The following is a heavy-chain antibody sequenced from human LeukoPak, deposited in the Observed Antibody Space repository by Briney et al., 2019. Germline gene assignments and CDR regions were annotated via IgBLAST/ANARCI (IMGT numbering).Heavy chain of an antibody. CDR3: ARATSWSYYYMDV. CDR2: IYYTGST. Sequence: SETLSLTCTVSGGPISTYYWSWIRRSPGKELEWIGYIYYTGSTSYNPSLKSRVAISVDTSKNQFSLKLSSVTAADTAVYYCARATSWSYYYMDVWAKGTTVTVSS. V-gene: IGHV4-59*01. J-gene: IGHJ6*03. CDR1: GGPISTYY.